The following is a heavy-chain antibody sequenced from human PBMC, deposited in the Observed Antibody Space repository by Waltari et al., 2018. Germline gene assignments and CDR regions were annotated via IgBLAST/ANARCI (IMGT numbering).Heavy chain of an antibody. Sequence: EGQLVESGGGFVQPGGSLRLSCEASGFSFKGDWMSWVRQAPGKGLEWVANIKQDGSEKNYVDSVKGRFTVSRDNAKKSLFLEMNSLRGEDTAVYYCARATYYYDNSGRGAFDIWGQGTRVTVSS. CDR2: IKQDGSEK. CDR3: ARATYYYDNSGRGAFDI. J-gene: IGHJ3*02. D-gene: IGHD3-22*01. CDR1: GFSFKGDW. V-gene: IGHV3-7*01.